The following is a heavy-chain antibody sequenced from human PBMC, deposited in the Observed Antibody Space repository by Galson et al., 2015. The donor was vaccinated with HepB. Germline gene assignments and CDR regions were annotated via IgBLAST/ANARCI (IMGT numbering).Heavy chain of an antibody. CDR1: GFTVSSNY. CDR3: ARGSSMKWYVNPFFDY. J-gene: IGHJ4*02. V-gene: IGHV3-66*02. CDR2: IYSGGST. D-gene: IGHD2-15*01. Sequence: SLRLSCAASGFTVSSNYMNWVRQAPGKGLEWVSVIYSGGSTYYADSVKGRFTISRDNSKNTLYLQMNSLRAEDTAVYYCARGSSMKWYVNPFFDYWGQGTLVTVSS.